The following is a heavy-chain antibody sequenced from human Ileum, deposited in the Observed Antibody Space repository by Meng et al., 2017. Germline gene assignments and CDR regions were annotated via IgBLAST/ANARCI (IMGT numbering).Heavy chain of an antibody. CDR1: DFTVSNNF. V-gene: IGHV3-53*01. J-gene: IGHJ3*02. D-gene: IGHD7-27*01. CDR3: ATSSRGWGADAFDI. Sequence: GGSLRLSCAVSDFTVSNNFMGWVRQAPGKGLEWVSVVYRDGRTDYPDSVKGRFTISRDNSKETLYLQMSSLRGDDTAVYYCATSSRGWGADAFDIWGQGTTVTVSS. CDR2: VYRDGRT.